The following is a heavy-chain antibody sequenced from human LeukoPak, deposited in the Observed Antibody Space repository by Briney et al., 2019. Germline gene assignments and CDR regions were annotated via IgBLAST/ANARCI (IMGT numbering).Heavy chain of an antibody. CDR2: IYYSGST. V-gene: IGHV4-61*01. CDR1: GGSVSSGSYY. CDR3: AREAVAGTPFDY. Sequence: PSETLSLTCTVSGGSVSSGSYYWSWIRQPPGKGLEWIGYIYYSGSTNYNPSLKSRVTISVDTSKNRFSLKLSSVTAADTAVYYCAREAVAGTPFDYWGQGTLVTVSS. D-gene: IGHD6-19*01. J-gene: IGHJ4*02.